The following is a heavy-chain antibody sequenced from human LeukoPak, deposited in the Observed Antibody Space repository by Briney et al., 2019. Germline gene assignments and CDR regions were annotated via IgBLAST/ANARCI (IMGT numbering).Heavy chain of an antibody. V-gene: IGHV1-2*02. CDR1: GYTFTGYY. D-gene: IGHD6-19*01. CDR2: INPNSGGT. J-gene: IGHJ4*02. CDR3: ARDLEPIAVAGTVDY. Sequence: ASVKVSCKASGYTFTGYYMHWVRQAPGQGLEWMEWINPNSGGTNYAQKFQGRVTMTRDTSISTAYMEPRRLRSDDTAVYYCARDLEPIAVAGTVDYWGQGTLVTVSS.